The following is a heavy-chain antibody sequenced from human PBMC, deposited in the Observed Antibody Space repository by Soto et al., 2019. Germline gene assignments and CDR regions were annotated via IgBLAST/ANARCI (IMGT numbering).Heavy chain of an antibody. V-gene: IGHV3-30*04. CDR1: GFTLSRYA. CDR2: ISFDGNSQ. Sequence: QVQLVESGGGMVQPGRSLRLSCAASGFTLSRYAMHWVRQAPGQGLEWLAVISFDGNSQYYAESVKGRLSISRDNSNNTLNLQMNSLTTEDTAIYYCARDWRGITLGRGGISRYGLDVWGQGTTVIVSS. D-gene: IGHD3-10*01. J-gene: IGHJ6*02. CDR3: ARDWRGITLGRGGISRYGLDV.